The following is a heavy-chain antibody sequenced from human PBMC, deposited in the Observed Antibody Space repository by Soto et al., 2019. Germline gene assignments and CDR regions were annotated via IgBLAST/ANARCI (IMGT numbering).Heavy chain of an antibody. D-gene: IGHD3-10*01. Sequence: ASVKVSCKASGYTFTSYYMHWVRQAPGQGLEWMGIINPSGGSTSYAQKFQGRVTMTRDTSTSTVYMELSSLRSEDTAVYYCARDRAEYYYGSGSADYYYYGMDVCGQGTTVTVSS. J-gene: IGHJ6*02. CDR2: INPSGGST. CDR1: GYTFTSYY. CDR3: ARDRAEYYYGSGSADYYYYGMDV. V-gene: IGHV1-46*01.